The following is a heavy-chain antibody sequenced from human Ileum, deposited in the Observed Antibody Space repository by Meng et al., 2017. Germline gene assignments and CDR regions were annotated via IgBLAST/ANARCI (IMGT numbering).Heavy chain of an antibody. V-gene: IGHV3-48*03. CDR3: ARGKGSGL. D-gene: IGHD3-10*01. CDR1: GFTFSSYD. Sequence: GESLKISCTTSGFTFSSYDMNWVRQAPGKGPEWVSYISSSGSTIYYADSVKGRFTISRDNPKNSLFLQMNSLRAEDTAVYYCARGKGSGLWGQGTLVTVS. CDR2: ISSSGSTI. J-gene: IGHJ4*02.